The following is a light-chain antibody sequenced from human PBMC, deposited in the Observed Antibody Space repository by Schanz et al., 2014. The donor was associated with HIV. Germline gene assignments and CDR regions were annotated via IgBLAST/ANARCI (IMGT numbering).Light chain of an antibody. J-gene: IGKJ4*01. CDR1: QSVSGDK. Sequence: EIVLTQSPATLSLSPGETATLSCRASQSVSGDKIAWYQQKPGQAPRFLIYDASTRATGIPARFSGRGSGTDFTRTISSLEPEDSAVYYCQQRNNWPLTFGGGTKVQIK. CDR3: QQRNNWPLT. V-gene: IGKV3D-20*02. CDR2: DAS.